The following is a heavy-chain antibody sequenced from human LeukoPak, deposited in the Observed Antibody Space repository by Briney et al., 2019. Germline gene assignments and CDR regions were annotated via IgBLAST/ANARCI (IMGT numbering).Heavy chain of an antibody. V-gene: IGHV3-53*01. D-gene: IGHD6-13*01. CDR3: ARDPQSSQQLVSY. J-gene: IGHJ4*02. CDR1: GFTVSSKY. Sequence: GGSLRLSCAASGFTVSSKYMTWVRQVPGKGLEWVSVIYGDGSTYYADSVKGRFTISRDNSKNTLYLQMNSLRAEDTAVYYCARDPQSSQQLVSYWGQGTLVTVSS. CDR2: IYGDGST.